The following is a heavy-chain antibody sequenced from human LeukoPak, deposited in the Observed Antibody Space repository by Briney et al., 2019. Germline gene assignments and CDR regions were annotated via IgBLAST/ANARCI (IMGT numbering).Heavy chain of an antibody. V-gene: IGHV4-59*01. CDR2: IYNSGTT. CDR1: GFTFSSYS. Sequence: PGGSLRLSCAASGFTFSSYSMNWIRQPPGKGLESIGFIYNSGTTNYRPSLKSRVTISVDTSKNQFSLKLSSVTAADTAVYYCARGGASSHWFGSWGQGTLVTVSS. J-gene: IGHJ5*01. CDR3: ARGGASSHWFGS. D-gene: IGHD6-13*01.